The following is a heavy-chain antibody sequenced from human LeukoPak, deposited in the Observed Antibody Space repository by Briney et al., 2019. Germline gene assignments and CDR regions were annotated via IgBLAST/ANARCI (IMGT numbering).Heavy chain of an antibody. J-gene: IGHJ4*02. CDR3: AKDRVGSYGDYVNY. Sequence: GGSLRLSCAASGFTFSSYGMHWVRQAPGKGLEWVAVISYDGSNKYYADSVKGRFTISRDNSKNTLYLQMNSLRAEDTAVYYCAKDRVGSYGDYVNYWGQGTLVTVSS. V-gene: IGHV3-30*18. CDR2: ISYDGSNK. CDR1: GFTFSSYG. D-gene: IGHD4-17*01.